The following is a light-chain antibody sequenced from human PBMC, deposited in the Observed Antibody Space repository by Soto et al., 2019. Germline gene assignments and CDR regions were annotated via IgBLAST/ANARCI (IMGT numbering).Light chain of an antibody. CDR1: QSITRS. V-gene: IGKV1-9*01. J-gene: IGKJ5*01. CDR3: HQLNSYHPIT. Sequence: DIQMTQSPASLSASVGDRVTVTCRASQSITRSLKWYQQKPGKAPKLLLYSASTLQSGVPSRCSGSGSGTDFTLTISSLQPEDFATYYCHQLNSYHPITFGQGTRLEIK. CDR2: SAS.